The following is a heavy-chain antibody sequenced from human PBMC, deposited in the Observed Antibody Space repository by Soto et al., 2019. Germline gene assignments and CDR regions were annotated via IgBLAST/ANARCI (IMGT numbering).Heavy chain of an antibody. CDR3: ARGYCSSTSCFKFDP. V-gene: IGHV4-34*01. D-gene: IGHD2-2*01. J-gene: IGHJ5*02. Sequence: PSETLSLTCAVYGGSFSGYYWSWIRQPPGKGLEWIGEINHSGSTNYNPSLKSRVTISVDTSKNQFSLKLSSVTAADTAVYYCARGYCSSTSCFKFDPWGQGTLVTVSS. CDR2: INHSGST. CDR1: GGSFSGYY.